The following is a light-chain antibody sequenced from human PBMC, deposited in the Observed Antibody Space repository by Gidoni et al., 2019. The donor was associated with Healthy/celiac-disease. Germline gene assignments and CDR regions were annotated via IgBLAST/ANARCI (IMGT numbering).Light chain of an antibody. V-gene: IGLV3-1*01. J-gene: IGLJ2*01. CDR3: QAWDSSIAV. CDR1: KLGDKY. CDR2: QDS. Sequence: EVPQPPSVSVSPGQTASITCSGDKLGDKYACWYQQKPGQSPVLVIYQDSKRPSGIPERFSGSNSGNTATLTISGTQAMDEADYYCQAWDSSIAVFGGGTKLTVL.